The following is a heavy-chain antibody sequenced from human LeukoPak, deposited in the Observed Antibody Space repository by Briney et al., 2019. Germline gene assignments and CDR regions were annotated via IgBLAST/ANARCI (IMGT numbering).Heavy chain of an antibody. CDR2: ISGSGGST. Sequence: PGGSLRLFCAASALNISSYAMSWVRHAPGKGLEWVSAISGSGGSTYSADSVKGRFPISRDNSKNTLYLQMNSLRAEDTAVYYCAKLLGSYYSEAADYWGQGTLVTVSS. D-gene: IGHD1-26*01. J-gene: IGHJ4*02. CDR1: ALNISSYA. V-gene: IGHV3-23*01. CDR3: AKLLGSYYSEAADY.